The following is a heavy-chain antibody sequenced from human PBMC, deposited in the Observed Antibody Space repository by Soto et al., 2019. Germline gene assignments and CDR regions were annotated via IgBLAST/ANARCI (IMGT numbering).Heavy chain of an antibody. J-gene: IGHJ6*04. Sequence: ASVKVSCKVSGYTLTELSMHWVRQAPGKGLEWMGGFDPEDGETIYAQKFQGRVTMTEDTSTDTAYMELSSLRSEDTAVYYCATDSTTVPRYYYYYGMDVWGKGTSVPVS. CDR2: FDPEDGET. D-gene: IGHD4-17*01. CDR3: ATDSTTVPRYYYYYGMDV. CDR1: GYTLTELS. V-gene: IGHV1-24*01.